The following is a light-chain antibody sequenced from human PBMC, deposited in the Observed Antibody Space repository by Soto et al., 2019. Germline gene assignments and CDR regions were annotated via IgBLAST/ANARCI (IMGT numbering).Light chain of an antibody. V-gene: IGKV3-11*01. CDR3: QHRANWALT. CDR1: QSVSSY. CDR2: DVS. Sequence: EIVLTQSPATLSLSPGERATLSCRASQSVSSYLAWYQQKPGQAPRLLIYDVSNRATGIPARFSGSGSGTDFTLTIGSLEPEDFAVYYCQHRANWALTFGGGTKVEIK. J-gene: IGKJ4*01.